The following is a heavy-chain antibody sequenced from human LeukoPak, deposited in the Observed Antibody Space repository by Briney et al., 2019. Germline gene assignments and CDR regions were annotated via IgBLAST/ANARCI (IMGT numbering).Heavy chain of an antibody. Sequence: GGSLRLSCAASGFTFDDYAMHWVRQPTGKGLEWVCLISWDGGSTYYADSVKGRFTISRDNSKNSLYLKMNSLRAEDTALYYCAKSPHCSGGSCYVYFDYWGQGTLLTVSS. J-gene: IGHJ4*02. CDR2: ISWDGGST. V-gene: IGHV3-43D*03. CDR3: AKSPHCSGGSCYVYFDY. CDR1: GFTFDDYA. D-gene: IGHD2-15*01.